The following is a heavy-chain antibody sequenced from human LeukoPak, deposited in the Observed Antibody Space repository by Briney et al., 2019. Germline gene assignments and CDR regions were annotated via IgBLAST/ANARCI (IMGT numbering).Heavy chain of an antibody. V-gene: IGHV4-31*03. J-gene: IGHJ4*02. Sequence: SETLSLTCTVSGGSISSGGYYWSWIRQHPGKGLEWIGYIYYSGSTYYNPSLKSRVTISVDTSKNQFSLKLSSVTAADTAVYYCARLEERLGYYFDYWGQGTLVTVSS. D-gene: IGHD5-24*01. CDR1: GGSISSGGYY. CDR3: ARLEERLGYYFDY. CDR2: IYYSGST.